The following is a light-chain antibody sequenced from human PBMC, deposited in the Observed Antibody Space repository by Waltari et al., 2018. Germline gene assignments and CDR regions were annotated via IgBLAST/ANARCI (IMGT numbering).Light chain of an antibody. J-gene: IGLJ3*02. CDR3: SSFTRAKTWV. CDR1: SSDIGGFTY. Sequence: QSALTQPASVSGSPRQSITISCTGTSSDIGGFTYVPWYQQHSGKAPRLIIFGVSDRPSGVSNRFSGSKSGNTASLTISGLQAEDEADYYCSSFTRAKTWVFGGGTKVTVL. CDR2: GVS. V-gene: IGLV2-14*03.